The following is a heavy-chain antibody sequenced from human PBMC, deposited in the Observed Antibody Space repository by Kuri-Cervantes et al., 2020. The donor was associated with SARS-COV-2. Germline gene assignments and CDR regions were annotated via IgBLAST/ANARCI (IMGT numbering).Heavy chain of an antibody. J-gene: IGHJ3*02. D-gene: IGHD2-15*01. CDR2: ISYDGSNK. CDR1: GFTFSSYA. Sequence: GESLKISCAASGFTFSSYAMHWVRQAPGKGLEWVAVISYDGSNKYYADSVKGRFTISRDNAKNSLYLQMNSLRAEDTAVYYCARESLPRWGYSRDPFDIWGQGTMVTVSS. CDR3: ARESLPRWGYSRDPFDI. V-gene: IGHV3-30-3*01.